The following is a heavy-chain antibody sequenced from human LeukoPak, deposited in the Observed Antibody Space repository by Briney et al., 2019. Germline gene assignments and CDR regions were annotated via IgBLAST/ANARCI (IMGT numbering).Heavy chain of an antibody. CDR1: GFTFGDYA. D-gene: IGHD3-22*01. V-gene: IGHV3-49*04. Sequence: PGGSLRLSCTASGFTFGDYAMSWVRQAPGKGLERVGFIRSKAYGGTTEYAASVKGRFTISRDDSKSIAYLQMNSLKTEDTAVYYCTRDTGEYYYDSSGYYSTASCFDYWGQGTLVTVSS. J-gene: IGHJ4*02. CDR3: TRDTGEYYYDSSGYYSTASCFDY. CDR2: IRSKAYGGTT.